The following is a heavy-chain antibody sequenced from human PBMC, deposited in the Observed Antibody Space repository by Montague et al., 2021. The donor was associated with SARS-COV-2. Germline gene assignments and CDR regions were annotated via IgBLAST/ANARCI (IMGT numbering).Heavy chain of an antibody. Sequence: SETLSLTCTASGGSISSYYWSWIRQPPGKGLEWIGYIYYSGSTNYNPSLKSRVTISVDTSKNQFSLKLSSVTAADTAVYYCARGSGWMGNAFDIWGQGTTVTVSS. CDR2: IYYSGST. CDR3: ARGSGWMGNAFDI. J-gene: IGHJ3*02. D-gene: IGHD6-19*01. V-gene: IGHV4-59*01. CDR1: GGSISSYY.